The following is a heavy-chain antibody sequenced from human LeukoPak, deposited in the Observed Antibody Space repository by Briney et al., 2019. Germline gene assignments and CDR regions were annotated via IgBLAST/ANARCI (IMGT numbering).Heavy chain of an antibody. D-gene: IGHD3-10*01. CDR3: ARRGGTMVRGVPLGLYYFDF. V-gene: IGHV4-59*08. CDR1: GGSISSYY. CDR2: ISDSGST. J-gene: IGHJ4*02. Sequence: SETLSLTCAVYGGSISSYYWSWIRQPPGKGLEWIGYISDSGSTNYNSPLESRITISVDTSKNQISLKLSSVTASDTAVYYCARRGGTMVRGVPLGLYYFDFWGQGTLVTVSS.